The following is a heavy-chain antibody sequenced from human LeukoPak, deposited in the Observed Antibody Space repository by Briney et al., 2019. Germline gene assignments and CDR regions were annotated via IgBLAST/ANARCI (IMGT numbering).Heavy chain of an antibody. V-gene: IGHV3-21*01. CDR3: ARSSSGWSFDY. CDR2: ISSSSSYI. Sequence: GGSLRLSCAASGFTFSSYSMNWVRQAPGKGLEGVSSISSSSSYIYYADSVKGRFTISRDNAKNSLYLQMNSLRAEDTAVYYCARSSSGWSFDYWGQGTLVTVSS. J-gene: IGHJ4*02. D-gene: IGHD6-19*01. CDR1: GFTFSSYS.